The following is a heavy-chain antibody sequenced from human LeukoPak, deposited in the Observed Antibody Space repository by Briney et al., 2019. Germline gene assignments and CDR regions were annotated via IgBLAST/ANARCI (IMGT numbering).Heavy chain of an antibody. J-gene: IGHJ5*02. CDR3: AKSMTTTNVDWFDP. CDR1: GFTFSHHA. V-gene: IGHV3-23*01. CDR2: IIGDGSNT. Sequence: PGGSLRLSCAASGFTFSHHAMSWARPSLGKRLEWVSVIIGDGSNTYYADSVKGRFTISRGNSNNMLYLQMNSLRGEDTAVYYCAKSMTTTNVDWFDPWGQGTLVTVSS. D-gene: IGHD2-8*01.